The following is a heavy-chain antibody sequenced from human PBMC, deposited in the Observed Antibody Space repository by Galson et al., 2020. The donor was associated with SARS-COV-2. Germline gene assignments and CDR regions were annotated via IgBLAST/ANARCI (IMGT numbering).Heavy chain of an antibody. CDR3: AGWYYDFWSGYLPNYYYYGMDV. Sequence: SEILSLTCTVSGGSISSSSYYWGWIRQPPGKGLEWIGSIYYSGSTFYNPSLKSRVTISVDTSKNQFSLKLSSVTAADTAVYYCAGWYYDFWSGYLPNYYYYGMDVWGQGTTVTVSS. D-gene: IGHD3-3*01. V-gene: IGHV4-39*07. J-gene: IGHJ6*02. CDR2: IYYSGST. CDR1: GGSISSSSYY.